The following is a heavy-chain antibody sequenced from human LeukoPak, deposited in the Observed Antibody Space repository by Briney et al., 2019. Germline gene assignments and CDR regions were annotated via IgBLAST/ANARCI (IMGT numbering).Heavy chain of an antibody. D-gene: IGHD3-9*01. CDR1: GFTFSSYA. V-gene: IGHV3-23*01. CDR3: AKEEYDILTAYSDY. CDR2: ISGSGGTT. Sequence: GGSLRLSCAASGFTFSSYAMSWVRQAPGKGLEWGSAISGSGGTTYYADSVKGRFTISRDNSKNTLYLQMNSLRAEDTAVYYCAKEEYDILTAYSDYWGQGTLVTVSS. J-gene: IGHJ4*02.